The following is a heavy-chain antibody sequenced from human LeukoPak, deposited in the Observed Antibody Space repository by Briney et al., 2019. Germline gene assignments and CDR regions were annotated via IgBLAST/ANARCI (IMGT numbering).Heavy chain of an antibody. CDR2: IYWDDDE. D-gene: IGHD2-2*01. Sequence: SGPTLVKPTQTLTLTCTFSGFSLNTPGVGVGWIRQPPGKALEWLALIYWDDDERYSPSLKTRPTITKDASKNQLVLILTNMDPVDTATYFCAHSQRSVAPGGWTRSYFMDVWGEGTTVTVSS. V-gene: IGHV2-5*02. J-gene: IGHJ6*03. CDR1: GFSLNTPGVG. CDR3: AHSQRSVAPGGWTRSYFMDV.